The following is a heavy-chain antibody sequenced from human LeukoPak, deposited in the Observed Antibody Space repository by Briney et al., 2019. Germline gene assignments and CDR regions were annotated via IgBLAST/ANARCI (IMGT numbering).Heavy chain of an antibody. J-gene: IGHJ4*02. CDR3: ARLFLRLGELSPIGY. CDR2: IYHSGST. D-gene: IGHD3-16*02. CDR1: GYSISSGYY. V-gene: IGHV4-38-2*01. Sequence: KSSETLSLTCAVSGYSISSGYYWGWIRQPPGKGLEWIGSIYHSGSTYYNPSLKSRVTISVDTSKNQFSLKLSSVTAADTAVYHCARLFLRLGELSPIGYWGQGTLVTVSS.